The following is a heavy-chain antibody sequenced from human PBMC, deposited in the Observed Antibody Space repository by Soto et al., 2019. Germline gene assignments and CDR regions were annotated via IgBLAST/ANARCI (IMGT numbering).Heavy chain of an antibody. Sequence: QVQLVQSGAEVKKPGSSVKVSCKASGGTFSSYAISWVRQAPGQGLEWMGGIIPIFGTANYAQKFQGRVTITADESTSTAYMELSSLRYEDTAVYYCARVDTAMVRGERYGMDVWGQGTTVTVSS. D-gene: IGHD5-18*01. J-gene: IGHJ6*02. CDR1: GGTFSSYA. CDR2: IIPIFGTA. CDR3: ARVDTAMVRGERYGMDV. V-gene: IGHV1-69*01.